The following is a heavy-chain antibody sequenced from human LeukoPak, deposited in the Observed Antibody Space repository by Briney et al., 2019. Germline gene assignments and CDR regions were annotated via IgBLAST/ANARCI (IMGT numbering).Heavy chain of an antibody. V-gene: IGHV3-30-3*01. CDR1: GFTFSSYA. Sequence: PGGSLRLSCAASGFTFSSYAMHWVRQAPGKGLEWVAVISYDGSNKYYADSVKGRFTISRDNSKNTPYLQMNSLRAEDTAVYYCARDCESSSWFNWFDPWGQGTLVTVSS. J-gene: IGHJ5*02. CDR3: ARDCESSSWFNWFDP. D-gene: IGHD6-13*01. CDR2: ISYDGSNK.